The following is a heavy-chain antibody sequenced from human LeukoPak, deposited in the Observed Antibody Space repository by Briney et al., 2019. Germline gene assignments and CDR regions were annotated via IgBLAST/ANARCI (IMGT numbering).Heavy chain of an antibody. CDR1: GYTLTSYD. V-gene: IGHV1-8*01. Sequence: ASVKVSCKASGYTLTSYDINWVRQATGQGLEWMGWMNPDSGNTGYAQKFQGRITLTRDTSISTAYMELSGLRSEDTAVYYCARNVPRTGDFYYWGQGTLVTVSS. J-gene: IGHJ4*02. CDR2: MNPDSGNT. CDR3: ARNVPRTGDFYY. D-gene: IGHD7-27*01.